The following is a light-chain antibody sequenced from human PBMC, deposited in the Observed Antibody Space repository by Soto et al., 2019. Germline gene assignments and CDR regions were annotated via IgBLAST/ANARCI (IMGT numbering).Light chain of an antibody. V-gene: IGKV3-11*01. J-gene: IGKJ4*01. Sequence: DIVLTQSPDILSLSPGERATLSCRASQNVRTFLAWYQQKPGQAPRLLISDASYRATGIPPRFSGSGSWTDFNLTISSLETDDFAVYYGLQRSNWPLTFGGGTKVEI. CDR1: QNVRTF. CDR2: DAS. CDR3: LQRSNWPLT.